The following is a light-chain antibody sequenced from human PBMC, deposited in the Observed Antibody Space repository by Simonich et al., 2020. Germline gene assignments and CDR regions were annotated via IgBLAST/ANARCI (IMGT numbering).Light chain of an antibody. V-gene: IGKV2-29*03. CDR3: MQGIHSIT. Sequence: DIVMTQTPLSLSVTPGQPASISCKSSQSLLHSDGKNYLYWYLQKPGQSPQLLSYEVSNRCSGVPDRFSCSGSGTDFTLKISRVEAEDVGVYYCMQGIHSITFGQGTRLEIK. J-gene: IGKJ5*01. CDR2: EVS. CDR1: QSLLHSDGKNY.